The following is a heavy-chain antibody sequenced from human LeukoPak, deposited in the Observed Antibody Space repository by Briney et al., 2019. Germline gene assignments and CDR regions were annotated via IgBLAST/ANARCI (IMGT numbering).Heavy chain of an antibody. D-gene: IGHD6-19*01. CDR2: ISGSGGST. J-gene: IGHJ4*02. CDR1: GFTFSSYA. Sequence: GGSLRLSCAASGFTFSSYAMSWVRQAPGKGLEWVSAISGSGGSTYYADSVKGRFTISRGNSKNTLYLQMNSLRAEDTAVYYCAKAPPGYSSGWSPYFDYWGQGTLVTVSS. V-gene: IGHV3-23*01. CDR3: AKAPPGYSSGWSPYFDY.